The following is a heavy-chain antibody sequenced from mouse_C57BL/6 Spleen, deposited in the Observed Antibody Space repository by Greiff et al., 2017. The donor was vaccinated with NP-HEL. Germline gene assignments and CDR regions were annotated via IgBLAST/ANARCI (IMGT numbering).Heavy chain of an antibody. CDR1: GFTFSDYG. D-gene: IGHD2-4*01. Sequence: EVQLVESGGGLVKPGGSLKLSCAASGFTFSDYGMHWVRQAPEKGLEWVAYISSGSSTIYSADTVKGRFTISRDNAKNTLFLQMTSLRSEDTAMYYCARRLYYDYDGAMDYWGQGTSVTVSS. CDR2: ISSGSSTI. J-gene: IGHJ4*01. CDR3: ARRLYYDYDGAMDY. V-gene: IGHV5-17*01.